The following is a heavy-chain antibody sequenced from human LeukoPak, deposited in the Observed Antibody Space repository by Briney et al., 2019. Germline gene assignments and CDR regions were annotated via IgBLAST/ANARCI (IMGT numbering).Heavy chain of an antibody. D-gene: IGHD3-10*01. CDR3: TRRADSYGSGLDY. Sequence: GGSLRLSCAASGFTFSGSAIHWVREASGKGLGWVGRIRSKANSYATAYGASVKGRFTISRDDSKNTAYLKMNSLKTEDTAVYYCTRRADSYGSGLDYWGQGTLVTVSS. CDR2: IRSKANSYAT. J-gene: IGHJ4*02. V-gene: IGHV3-73*01. CDR1: GFTFSGSA.